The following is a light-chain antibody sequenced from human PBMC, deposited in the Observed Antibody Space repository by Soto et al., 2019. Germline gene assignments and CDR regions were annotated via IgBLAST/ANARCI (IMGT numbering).Light chain of an antibody. CDR1: QGIGSY. CDR3: QQYYSYPRT. Sequence: DIQMTQSPSSLSASVGDRVTITCRASQGIGSYLAWYQQKPGEAPKLLIFAASTLQSGVPSRFSGSGSGTDFTLTISCLQSEDFATYYCQQYYSYPRTFGQGTKVDIK. J-gene: IGKJ1*01. CDR2: AAS. V-gene: IGKV1-9*01.